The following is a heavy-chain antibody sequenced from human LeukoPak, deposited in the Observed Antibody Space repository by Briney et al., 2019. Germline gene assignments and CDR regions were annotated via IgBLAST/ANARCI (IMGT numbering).Heavy chain of an antibody. D-gene: IGHD2-8*01. V-gene: IGHV4-31*03. J-gene: IGHJ5*02. Sequence: SETLSLTCTVSGGSISSGGYYWSWIRQHPGKGLEWIGYIYYSGSTYYNPSLKSRVTISVDTSKNRFSLKLSSVTAADTAVYYCARDSMYATNYFDPWGQGTLVTVSS. CDR3: ARDSMYATNYFDP. CDR2: IYYSGST. CDR1: GGSISSGGYY.